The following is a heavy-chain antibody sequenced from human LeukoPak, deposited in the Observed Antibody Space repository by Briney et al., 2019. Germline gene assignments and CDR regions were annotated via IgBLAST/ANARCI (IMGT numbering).Heavy chain of an antibody. D-gene: IGHD4-17*01. V-gene: IGHV4-59*01. CDR1: GDSITNAR. Sequence: SETLSLTCSVSGDSITNARWTWIRQSPGKGLEWIGCIYYSGSTNYNPSLKSRVAISVDMSNNQFSLRLSSVTAADTAIYYCARESIETDETVFDYWGQGALVTVSS. CDR3: ARESIETDETVFDY. J-gene: IGHJ4*02. CDR2: IYYSGST.